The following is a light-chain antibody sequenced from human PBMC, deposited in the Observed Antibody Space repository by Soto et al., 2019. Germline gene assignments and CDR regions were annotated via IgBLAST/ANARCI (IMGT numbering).Light chain of an antibody. CDR1: QSIRSS. CDR3: HQYDSYPWT. CDR2: DAS. Sequence: DIQMTQSPSTLSAYVGDRVTITCRASQSIRSSLAWYQQKPGKAPQLLMFDASSLERGVPLRFSGSGSGTEFTLTISSLQPDDSASYYCHQYDSYPWTFGQGTKVEIK. J-gene: IGKJ1*01. V-gene: IGKV1-5*01.